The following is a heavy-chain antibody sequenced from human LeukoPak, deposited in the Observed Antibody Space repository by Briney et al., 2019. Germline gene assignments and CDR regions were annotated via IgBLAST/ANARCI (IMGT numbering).Heavy chain of an antibody. CDR2: INSDGSST. D-gene: IGHD3-10*01. V-gene: IGHV3-74*01. J-gene: IGHJ3*02. Sequence: GGSLRLSCAASGFTFSTYWMHWVRQAPGKRLVWVSRINSDGSSTSYADSVKGRFAISRDNAKNTLYLQMNSLRAEDMAVYYCARDVYYGSGSYSNDAFDIWGQGTMVTVSS. CDR3: ARDVYYGSGSYSNDAFDI. CDR1: GFTFSTYW.